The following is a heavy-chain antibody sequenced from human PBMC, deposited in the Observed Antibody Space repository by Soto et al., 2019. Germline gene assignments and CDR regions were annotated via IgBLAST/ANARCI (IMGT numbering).Heavy chain of an antibody. CDR2: VWYHGNSK. Sequence: QVQLLEAGGGVVQPGRSLRLSCSASGFIFSNYAMHWVRQAPGKGLEWVAVVWYHGNSKYYADSVKGRFTVFRDNTKNTLYLQMNSLRAEDTAVYYCAKGEGWPYYFDYWGQGTRVTVSS. CDR3: AKGEGWPYYFDY. D-gene: IGHD1-26*01. CDR1: GFIFSNYA. V-gene: IGHV3-33*06. J-gene: IGHJ4*02.